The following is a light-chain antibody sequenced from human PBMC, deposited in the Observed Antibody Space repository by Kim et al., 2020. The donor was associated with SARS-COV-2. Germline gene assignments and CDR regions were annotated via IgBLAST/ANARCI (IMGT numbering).Light chain of an antibody. CDR2: DLS. CDR1: SSDVGGYNY. J-gene: IGLJ3*02. CDR3: CSYAGSRWV. Sequence: PGQSVTLSCTGTSSDVGGYNYVSWYQQHPGKAPKLMIYDLSKRPSGVPDRFSGSKSGNTASLTTSGLQAEDEADYYCCSYAGSRWVFGGGTQLTVL. V-gene: IGLV2-11*01.